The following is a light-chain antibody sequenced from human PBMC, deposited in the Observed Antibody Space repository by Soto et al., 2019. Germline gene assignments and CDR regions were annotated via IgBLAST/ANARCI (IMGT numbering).Light chain of an antibody. CDR1: HSVSSY. CDR3: QQYGSSPRT. CDR2: DAS. V-gene: IGKV3-11*01. Sequence: EIVLTQSPVTLSLSPGERATLSCRASHSVSSYLAWYQQKPGQAPRLLIYDASNRAADIPARFSASGSGTDFTLTISSLEPEDFAVYYCQQYGSSPRTFGQGTKVDIK. J-gene: IGKJ1*01.